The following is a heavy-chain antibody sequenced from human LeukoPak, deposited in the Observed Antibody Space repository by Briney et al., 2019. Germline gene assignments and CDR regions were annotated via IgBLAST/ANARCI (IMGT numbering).Heavy chain of an antibody. CDR1: GGSISSTTSY. Sequence: PSETLSLTCTVSGGSISSTTSYWGWIRQPPGKGLEWIGTIYYSGTTYYNPSLKSRVTISVDTSKNQFSLELSSMTAADTAVYYCARGPTLKYFHHWGQGTLVSVSS. CDR3: ARGPTLKYFHH. CDR2: IYYSGTT. J-gene: IGHJ1*01. V-gene: IGHV4-39*02.